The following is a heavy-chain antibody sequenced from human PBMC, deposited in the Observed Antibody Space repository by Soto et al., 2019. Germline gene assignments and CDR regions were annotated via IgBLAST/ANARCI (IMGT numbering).Heavy chain of an antibody. Sequence: PSGTLSLTFAVEDGTYRGYYWSWIRQPPGKGLEWIGEINHSGSTNYNPSLKSRVTISVDTSKNQFSLKLSSVTAADTAVYYCARGRRIYLRYFDWYESYCWYFVLWGGGTLV. J-gene: IGHJ2*01. CDR3: ARGRRIYLRYFDWYESYCWYFVL. D-gene: IGHD3-9*01. CDR1: DGTYRGYY. CDR2: INHSGST. V-gene: IGHV4-34*01.